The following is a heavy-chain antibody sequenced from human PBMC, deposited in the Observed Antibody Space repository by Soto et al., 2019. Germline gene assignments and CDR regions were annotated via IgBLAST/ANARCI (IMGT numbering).Heavy chain of an antibody. CDR1: GGSISSGGYS. CDR3: AREATIAARLDS. D-gene: IGHD6-6*01. V-gene: IGHV4-30-4*07. CDR2: MYYSGST. Sequence: SVTLSLTCAVSGGSISSGGYSWSWIRQPPGKGLEWIGYMYYSGSTNYNPSLKSRVTISVDTSKNQFSLKLSSVTAADTAVYYCAREATIAARLDSWGQGTLVTVSS. J-gene: IGHJ4*02.